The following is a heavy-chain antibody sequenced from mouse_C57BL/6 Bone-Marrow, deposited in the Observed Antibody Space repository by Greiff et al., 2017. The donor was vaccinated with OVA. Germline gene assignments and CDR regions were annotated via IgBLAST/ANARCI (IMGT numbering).Heavy chain of an antibody. J-gene: IGHJ1*03. D-gene: IGHD1-1*01. CDR3: ARPPNYYGSSFWYFDV. V-gene: IGHV5-9*01. CDR1: GFTFSSYT. CDR2: ISGGGGNP. Sequence: EVQGVESGGGLVKPGGSLKLSCAASGFTFSSYTMSWVRQTPEKRLEWVATISGGGGNPYYPDSVKGRFTISRDNAKNTLYLQMSSLRSEDTALYYCARPPNYYGSSFWYFDVWGTGTTVTVSS.